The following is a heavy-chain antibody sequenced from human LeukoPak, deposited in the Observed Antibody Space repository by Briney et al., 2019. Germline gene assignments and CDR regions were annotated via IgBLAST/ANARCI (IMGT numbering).Heavy chain of an antibody. D-gene: IGHD4-17*01. CDR1: GGSISSYY. Sequence: PSETLSLTCTVSGGSISSYYWSWIRQPPGKGLEWIGDIYYSGSTNYNTSLKSRVTISVDTSKNQFSLKLSSVTAADTAVYYWARGYGEYFEHWGQGTLVTVSS. V-gene: IGHV4-59*01. J-gene: IGHJ1*01. CDR2: IYYSGST. CDR3: ARGYGEYFEH.